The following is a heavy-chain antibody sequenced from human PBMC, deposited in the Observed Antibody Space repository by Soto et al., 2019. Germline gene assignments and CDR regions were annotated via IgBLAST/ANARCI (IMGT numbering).Heavy chain of an antibody. D-gene: IGHD6-13*01. Sequence: AGGSLRLSCAASGFTFSSYGMHWVRQAPGKGLEWVAVISYDGSNKYYADSVKGRFTISRDNSKNTLYLQMNSLRAEDTAVYYCAKDRFQQLVSLRDRDYYYYYGMDVWGQGTTVTVSS. V-gene: IGHV3-30*18. CDR2: ISYDGSNK. CDR1: GFTFSSYG. CDR3: AKDRFQQLVSLRDRDYYYYYGMDV. J-gene: IGHJ6*02.